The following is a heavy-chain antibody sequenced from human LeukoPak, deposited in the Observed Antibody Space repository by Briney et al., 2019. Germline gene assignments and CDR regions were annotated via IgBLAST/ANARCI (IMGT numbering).Heavy chain of an antibody. J-gene: IGHJ5*02. D-gene: IGHD3-3*01. CDR3: ARDYAPPPYYDFWSGYSLWFDP. CDR2: ISAYNGNT. V-gene: IGHV1-18*01. Sequence: ASVKVSCKASGYTFTSYGISWVRQAPGQGLEWMGWISAYNGNTNYAQKLQGRVTMTTDTSTSTAYMELRSLRPDDTAVYYCARDYAPPPYYDFWSGYSLWFDPWGQGTLVTVSS. CDR1: GYTFTSYG.